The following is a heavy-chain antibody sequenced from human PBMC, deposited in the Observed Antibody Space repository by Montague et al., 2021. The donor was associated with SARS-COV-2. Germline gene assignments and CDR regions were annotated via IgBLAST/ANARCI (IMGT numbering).Heavy chain of an antibody. CDR2: IDWDDDK. CDR1: GFSLSTSGMC. CDR3: ARTSVEMATIGAYYYYGMDV. D-gene: IGHD5-24*01. J-gene: IGHJ6*02. Sequence: PALVKPTQTLTLTCTFSGFSLSTSGMCVSWIRQPPGKALEWLALIDWDDDKYYSTSLKTRLTISKDTSKNQVVLTMTSMDPVDTATYYCARTSVEMATIGAYYYYGMDVWGQGTTVTVSS. V-gene: IGHV2-70*01.